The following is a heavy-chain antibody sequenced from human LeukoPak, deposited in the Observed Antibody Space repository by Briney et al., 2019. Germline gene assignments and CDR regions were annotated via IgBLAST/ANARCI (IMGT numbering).Heavy chain of an antibody. CDR3: AKESSGWPIEYFQH. Sequence: QPGGSLRLSCAASGFTFSNYGMHWVRQAPGKGLEWVAVISYDGSNRYYADSVKGRFTISRDNSKNTLYLQMNSLRAEDTAVYYCAKESSGWPIEYFQHWGQGTLVTVSS. CDR2: ISYDGSNR. CDR1: GFTFSNYG. D-gene: IGHD6-19*01. V-gene: IGHV3-30*18. J-gene: IGHJ1*01.